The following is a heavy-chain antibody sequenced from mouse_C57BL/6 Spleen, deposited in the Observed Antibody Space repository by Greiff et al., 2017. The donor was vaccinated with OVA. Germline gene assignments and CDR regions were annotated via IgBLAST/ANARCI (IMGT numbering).Heavy chain of an antibody. D-gene: IGHD1-1*01. V-gene: IGHV1-26*01. J-gene: IGHJ2*01. CDR2: INPNNGGT. CDR1: GYTFTDYY. Sequence: VQLQQSGPELVKPGASVEISCKASGYTFTDYYMNWVKQSHGKSLEWIGDINPNNGGTSYNQKFKGKATLTVDKSSSTAYMELRSLTSEDSAVYYCARWRDYYGSRPLDYWGQGTTLTVSS. CDR3: ARWRDYYGSRPLDY.